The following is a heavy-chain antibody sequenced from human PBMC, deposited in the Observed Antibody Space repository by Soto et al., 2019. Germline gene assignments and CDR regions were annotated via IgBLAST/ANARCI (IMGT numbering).Heavy chain of an antibody. V-gene: IGHV4-31*03. D-gene: IGHD3-3*01. CDR2: IYYSGST. CDR3: ASYDFWSGYSPFDY. Sequence: SETLSLTCTVSGGSISSGGYDWSWIRQHPGKGLEWIGYIYYSGSTYYNPSLKSRVTISVDTSKNQFSLKLSSVTAADTAVYYCASYDFWSGYSPFDYWGQGTLVTVSS. CDR1: GGSISSGGYD. J-gene: IGHJ4*02.